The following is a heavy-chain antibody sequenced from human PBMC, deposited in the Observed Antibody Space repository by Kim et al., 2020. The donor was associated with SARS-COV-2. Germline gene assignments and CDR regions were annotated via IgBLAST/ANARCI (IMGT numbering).Heavy chain of an antibody. Sequence: SETLSLTCTVSGVSISSGGYYWSWIRQHPGKGLEWIGYIYYSGSTYYNPSLKSRVTISVDTSKNQFSLKLSSVTAADTAVYYCARDFRQYSSGWSSPFDPWGQGTLVTVSS. CDR3: ARDFRQYSSGWSSPFDP. V-gene: IGHV4-31*03. CDR1: GVSISSGGYY. J-gene: IGHJ5*02. D-gene: IGHD6-19*01. CDR2: IYYSGST.